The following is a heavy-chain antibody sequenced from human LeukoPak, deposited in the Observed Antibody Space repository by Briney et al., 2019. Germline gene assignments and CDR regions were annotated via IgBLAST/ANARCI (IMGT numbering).Heavy chain of an antibody. CDR1: GYTLTELS. D-gene: IGHD5-24*01. CDR2: ISTYNGDT. V-gene: IGHV1-18*01. J-gene: IGHJ4*02. Sequence: EASVKVSCKVSGYTLTELSMHWVRQAPGQGLEWMGWISTYNGDTNYAQNLQGRVTMTIDTSTSTAYMELRSPRSDDTAVYYCARDGDGYTNGNFDYWGQGTLVTVSS. CDR3: ARDGDGYTNGNFDY.